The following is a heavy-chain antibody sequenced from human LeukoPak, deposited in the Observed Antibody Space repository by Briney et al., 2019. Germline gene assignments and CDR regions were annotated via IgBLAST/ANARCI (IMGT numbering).Heavy chain of an antibody. CDR2: VHLNGAT. J-gene: IGHJ4*02. Sequence: SGTLSLTCAVSGGSIITTNWWSWVRPPPGKGLEWIGEVHLNGATNYNPSLESRVSMSIDKSKNQLSLKLRSVSAADTAIYYCARESGAFSPFGFWGQGTLVTVSS. D-gene: IGHD1-26*01. CDR1: GGSIITTNW. CDR3: ARESGAFSPFGF. V-gene: IGHV4-4*02.